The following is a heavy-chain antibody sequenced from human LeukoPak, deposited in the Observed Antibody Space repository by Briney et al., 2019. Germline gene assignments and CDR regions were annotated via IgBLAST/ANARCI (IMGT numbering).Heavy chain of an antibody. CDR1: GDSVSSNSAA. CDR2: TYYRSKWYN. V-gene: IGHV6-1*01. CDR3: ARRSTLYRAVAGTRWFDP. D-gene: IGHD6-19*01. J-gene: IGHJ5*02. Sequence: SQTLSLTCAISGDSVSSNSAAWNWIRQSPSRGLEWLGRTYYRSKWYNDYAVSVKSRITINPDTSKNQFSLKLSSVTAADTAVYYCARRSTLYRAVAGTRWFDPWGQGTLVTVSS.